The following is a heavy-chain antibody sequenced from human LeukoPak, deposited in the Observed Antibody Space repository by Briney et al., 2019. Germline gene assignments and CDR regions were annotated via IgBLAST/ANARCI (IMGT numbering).Heavy chain of an antibody. CDR2: ISYDGSNK. Sequence: PGGSLRLSCAASGFTFSSYAMHWVRQAPGKGLEWVAVISYDGSNKYYADSVKGRFTISRDNSKNTLYLQMNSLRAEDTAVYYCAKDTDKALSPHDYWGQGTLVTVSS. CDR1: GFTFSSYA. D-gene: IGHD2/OR15-2a*01. J-gene: IGHJ4*02. CDR3: AKDTDKALSPHDY. V-gene: IGHV3-30*04.